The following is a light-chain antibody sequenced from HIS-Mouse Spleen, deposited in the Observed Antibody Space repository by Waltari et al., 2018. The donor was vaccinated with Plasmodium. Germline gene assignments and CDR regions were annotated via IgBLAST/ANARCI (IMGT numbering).Light chain of an antibody. V-gene: IGLV3-27*01. CDR1: VLAQNY. CDR3: YSAADNNRV. CDR2: KDS. J-gene: IGLJ3*02. Sequence: SYELTQPSSVSVSPGQTARITCSGDVLAQNYARWCQQKPGQAPVLVIYKDSEQPSGIPERFSGSSSGTTVTLTISGAQVEDEADYYCYSAADNNRVFGGGTKLTVL.